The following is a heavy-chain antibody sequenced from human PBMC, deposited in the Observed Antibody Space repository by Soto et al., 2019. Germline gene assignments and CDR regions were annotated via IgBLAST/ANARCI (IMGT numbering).Heavy chain of an antibody. V-gene: IGHV3-53*01. CDR3: SGDPSGYDEGDWYHGVDV. J-gene: IGHJ6*02. CDR2: IYINGST. Sequence: GXLRLSCAASGFSVSINYMSWVRQGPGDGLEWVAIIYINGSTDYADSVQGRFSVSRDIYKNTLFLQMNNLRAEDTAVYFCSGDPSGYDEGDWYHGVDVWGQGTTVTVSS. D-gene: IGHD5-12*01. CDR1: GFSVSINY.